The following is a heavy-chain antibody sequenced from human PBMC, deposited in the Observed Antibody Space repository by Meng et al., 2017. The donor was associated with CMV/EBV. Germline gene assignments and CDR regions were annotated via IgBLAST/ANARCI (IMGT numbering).Heavy chain of an antibody. J-gene: IGHJ4*02. CDR1: GFPFGSYC. CDR3: ARGWGQLSR. V-gene: IGHV3-7*04. Sequence: GGALRLSCAAPGFPFGSYCMSWVRQAPGTGLGWVAIIKQDGGEKYYVDSVKGRFTISRDNAKNSLFLQMNGVRAEDTTVYYCARGWGQLSRWGQGTLVTVSS. D-gene: IGHD6-6*01. CDR2: IKQDGGEK.